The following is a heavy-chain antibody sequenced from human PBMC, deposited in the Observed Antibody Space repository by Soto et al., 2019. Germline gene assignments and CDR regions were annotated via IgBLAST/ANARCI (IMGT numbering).Heavy chain of an antibody. CDR3: ARVAKTGYPPEAFDD. D-gene: IGHD3-9*01. Sequence: XSVKVSCKASGYTFTSYAMNLVRQAPGQRLEWMGWINAGNGNTKYSQKFQGRVTITRDTSASTAYMELSSLRSEDTAVYYCARVAKTGYPPEAFDDWAQGTLVTVSS. CDR2: INAGNGNT. V-gene: IGHV1-3*01. J-gene: IGHJ4*02. CDR1: GYTFTSYA.